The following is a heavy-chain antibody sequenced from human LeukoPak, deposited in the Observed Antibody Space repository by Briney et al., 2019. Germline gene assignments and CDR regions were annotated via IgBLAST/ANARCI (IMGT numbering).Heavy chain of an antibody. D-gene: IGHD5-24*01. CDR1: GDSVSSNSVA. CDR2: TYYRSKWYN. J-gene: IGHJ4*02. V-gene: IGHV6-1*01. CDR3: ARDGYNYFDY. Sequence: PSQTLSLTCAISGDSVSSNSVAWNWIRQSPSRGLEWLGRTYYRSKWYNDYAESVKSRIIIDPETSKNQFSLQLTSVIPEDTAVYYCARDGYNYFDYWGQGTLVTVS.